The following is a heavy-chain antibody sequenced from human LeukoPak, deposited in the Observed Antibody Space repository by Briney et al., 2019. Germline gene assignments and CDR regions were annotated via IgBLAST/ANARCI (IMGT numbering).Heavy chain of an antibody. CDR3: ARVTSASQYYYDSSGYSDGYFDY. CDR1: GGTFSSYA. CDR2: IIPIFGTA. V-gene: IGHV1-69*13. J-gene: IGHJ4*02. Sequence: SVNVSCKASGGTFSSYAISWVRQAPGQGLEWMGGIIPIFGTANYAQKFQGRVTITADESTSTAYMELSSLRSEDTAVYYCARVTSASQYYYDSSGYSDGYFDYWGQGTLVTVSS. D-gene: IGHD3-22*01.